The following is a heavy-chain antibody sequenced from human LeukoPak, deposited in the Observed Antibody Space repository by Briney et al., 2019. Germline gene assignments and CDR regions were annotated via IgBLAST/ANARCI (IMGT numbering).Heavy chain of an antibody. V-gene: IGHV4-61*02. CDR1: GGSISSGSYY. D-gene: IGHD6-13*01. CDR3: XXXSQIRRYSSSWYFDY. Sequence: SQTLSLTCTVSGGSISSGSYYWSWIRQPAGKGLEWIGRIYTSGSANYNPSLKSRVTISVDTSKNQFSRKLSSVTAADTAVYXXXXXSQIRRYSSSWYFDYWGQGTLVTVSS. J-gene: IGHJ4*02. CDR2: IYTSGSA.